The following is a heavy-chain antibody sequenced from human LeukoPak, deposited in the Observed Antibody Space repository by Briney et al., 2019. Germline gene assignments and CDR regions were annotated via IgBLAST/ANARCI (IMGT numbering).Heavy chain of an antibody. J-gene: IGHJ4*02. CDR3: ARATILPYYYGSGRPSDY. CDR1: GYTFTSYG. Sequence: ASVKVSCKASGYTFTSYGISWVRQAPGQGLEWMGWISAYNGNTNYAQKLQGRVTMTRNTSISTAYMELSSLRSEDTAVYYCARATILPYYYGSGRPSDYWGQGTLVTVSS. D-gene: IGHD3-10*01. CDR2: ISAYNGNT. V-gene: IGHV1-18*01.